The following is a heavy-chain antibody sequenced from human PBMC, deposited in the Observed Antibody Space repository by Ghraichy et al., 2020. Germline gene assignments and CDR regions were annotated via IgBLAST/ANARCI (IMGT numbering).Heavy chain of an antibody. V-gene: IGHV1-69*13. J-gene: IGHJ6*02. Sequence: SVKVSCKASGGTFSSYAISWVRQAPGQGLEWMGGIIPIFGTANYAQKFQGRVTITADESTSTAYMELSSLRSEDTAVYYCASPRPSITIFGDYYYYGMDVWGQGTTVTVSS. D-gene: IGHD3-3*01. CDR1: GGTFSSYA. CDR2: IIPIFGTA. CDR3: ASPRPSITIFGDYYYYGMDV.